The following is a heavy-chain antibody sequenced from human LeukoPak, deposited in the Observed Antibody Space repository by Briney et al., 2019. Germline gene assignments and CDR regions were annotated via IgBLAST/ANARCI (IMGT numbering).Heavy chain of an antibody. V-gene: IGHV1-24*01. Sequence: ASVKVSCTVSGYTLTELSMHWVRQAPGKGLEWMGGFDPEDGETIYAQKFQGRVTMTEDTSTDTAYMELSSLRSEDTDVYYCETDSSGSYYFDYWGQGSMVTVSS. CDR3: ETDSSGSYYFDY. D-gene: IGHD1-26*01. CDR1: GYTLTELS. J-gene: IGHJ4*02. CDR2: FDPEDGET.